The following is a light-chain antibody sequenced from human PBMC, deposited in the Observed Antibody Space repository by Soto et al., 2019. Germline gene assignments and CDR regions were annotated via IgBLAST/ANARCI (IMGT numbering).Light chain of an antibody. V-gene: IGKV3-15*01. CDR2: GAS. J-gene: IGKJ1*01. Sequence: DIVMTQSPDSLAVSLGERATLSCRASQSISGALAWYQQKPGQAPRLLIYGASTRATSFPARFSGSGSGTDFTLTISSLQSEDFAVYYCQQYNNWPWTFGQGTKVEIK. CDR1: QSISGA. CDR3: QQYNNWPWT.